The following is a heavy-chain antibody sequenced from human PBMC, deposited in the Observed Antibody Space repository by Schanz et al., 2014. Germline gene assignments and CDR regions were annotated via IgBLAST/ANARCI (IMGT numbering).Heavy chain of an antibody. D-gene: IGHD3-22*01. CDR2: MNESHSTI. CDR3: ARKMKVGVYGGKGHDSLDI. V-gene: IGHV3-66*01. CDR1: GFIVRSNY. J-gene: IGHJ3*02. Sequence: EVQLVESGGGVVQPGGSLRLSCAVSGFIVRSNYMTWVRQAPGKGLEWVSAMNESHSTIYYADSVTGRFTISRDNAKNTLYLQMNTLRAEDTAVYYCARKMKVGVYGGKGHDSLDIWGQGTMVTVSS.